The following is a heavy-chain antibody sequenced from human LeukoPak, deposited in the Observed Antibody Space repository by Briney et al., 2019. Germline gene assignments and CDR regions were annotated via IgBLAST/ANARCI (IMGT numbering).Heavy chain of an antibody. V-gene: IGHV1-46*01. D-gene: IGHD1-1*01. Sequence: ASVKVSCKASGYTFTSYYMHWVRQAPGQGLEWMGIINPSGGSTSYAQKFQGRVTMTRDTSTSTVYMELSSLRSDDTAVYYCARVRTGASPDPYSKNYYYMDVWGKGTTVTVSS. CDR2: INPSGGST. CDR3: ARVRTGASPDPYSKNYYYMDV. J-gene: IGHJ6*03. CDR1: GYTFTSYY.